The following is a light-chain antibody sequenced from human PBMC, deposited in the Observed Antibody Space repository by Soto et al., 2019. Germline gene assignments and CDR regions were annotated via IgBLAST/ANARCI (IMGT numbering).Light chain of an antibody. CDR2: AAS. J-gene: IGKJ3*01. V-gene: IGKV1-6*01. CDR1: QGIRND. Sequence: AIQMTQSPSSLSASVGDRVTITCRASQGIRNDLDWFQQKPGKAPKLLIYAASILQSGVPARFSGSGSGTDFTLTISSLQPEDFATYYCLQKYFYPFTFGPGTKGDIK. CDR3: LQKYFYPFT.